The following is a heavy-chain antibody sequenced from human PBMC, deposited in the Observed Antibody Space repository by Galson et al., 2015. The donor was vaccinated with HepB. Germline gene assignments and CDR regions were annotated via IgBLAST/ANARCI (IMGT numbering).Heavy chain of an antibody. CDR1: GFIFSGYA. CDR2: ISGSGGNT. Sequence: SLRHSCAASGFIFSGYAMSWVRQAPGKGLEWVSAISGSGGNTYSADSVKGRFTISRDNSKNTLFLQMNSLRAEDTAVYYCARDGQWLAPRRFDYWGQGTLVTVSS. J-gene: IGHJ4*02. V-gene: IGHV3-23*01. D-gene: IGHD6-19*01. CDR3: ARDGQWLAPRRFDY.